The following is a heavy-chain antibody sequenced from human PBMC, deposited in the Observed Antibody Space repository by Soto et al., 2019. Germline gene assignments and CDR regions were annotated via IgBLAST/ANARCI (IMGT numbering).Heavy chain of an antibody. CDR3: AKGRHADYGDYGDLTAKAKYYYYYGMDV. J-gene: IGHJ6*02. D-gene: IGHD4-17*01. CDR1: GFTFSSYG. CDR2: ISYDGINK. V-gene: IGHV3-30*18. Sequence: QVQLVESGGGVVQPGRSLRLSCAASGFTFSSYGMHWIRQAPGKGLEWVAVISYDGINKYYADSVKGRFTISRDNSKNTLYRQMNSLKAEDTDVYYCAKGRHADYGDYGDLTAKAKYYYYYGMDVWGQGTTVTVSS.